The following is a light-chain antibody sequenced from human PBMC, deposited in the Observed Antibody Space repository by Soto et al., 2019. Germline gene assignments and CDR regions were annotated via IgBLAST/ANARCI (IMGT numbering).Light chain of an antibody. CDR3: QAWDSSAVV. CDR2: EDT. Sequence: SYELTQPPSVSVSPGQTASITCSGDKLGDKYAYWYQQKPGQSPVLVIYEDTKRPSGIPERFSGSNSGSTATLTISGTQAMDEADYYCQAWDSSAVVFGGGTKLTVL. V-gene: IGLV3-1*01. CDR1: KLGDKY. J-gene: IGLJ2*01.